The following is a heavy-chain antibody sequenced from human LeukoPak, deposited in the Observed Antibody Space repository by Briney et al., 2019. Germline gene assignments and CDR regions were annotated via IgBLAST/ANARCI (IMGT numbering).Heavy chain of an antibody. D-gene: IGHD2-2*02. CDR2: INHSGST. CDR1: GGSFSGYY. Sequence: KTSETLSLTCAVYGGSFSGYYWSWIRQPPGKGLEWIGEINHSGSTNYKPSLKSRVTISVDTSKNQFSLKLSSVTAADTAVYYCARQILGVVPAAITNDYWGQGTLVTVSS. V-gene: IGHV4-34*01. CDR3: ARQILGVVPAAITNDY. J-gene: IGHJ4*02.